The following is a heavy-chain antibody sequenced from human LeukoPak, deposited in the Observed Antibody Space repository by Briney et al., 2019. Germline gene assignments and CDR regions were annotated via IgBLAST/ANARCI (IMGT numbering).Heavy chain of an antibody. CDR3: ARAHTSTSWYAAHY. D-gene: IGHD2-2*01. V-gene: IGHV3-30-3*01. J-gene: IGHJ4*02. CDR2: ISYDGSNK. Sequence: PGGSLRLSCAASGFTFSYYPMHWVRQAPGKGLEWVAVISYDGSNKYYAGSVKGRFTISRDNSRNTLYLQIHSLRAEDTALYYCARAHTSTSWYAAHYWGQGTLVTVSS. CDR1: GFTFSYYP.